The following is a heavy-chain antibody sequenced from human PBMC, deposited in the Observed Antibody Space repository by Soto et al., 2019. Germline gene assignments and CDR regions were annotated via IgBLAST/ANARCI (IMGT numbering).Heavy chain of an antibody. Sequence: PGGSLRLSCVASGFTFSIYAMTWVRQAPGKGLEWVSSISATSSNTYYADSVKGRFTISRDNSKNTLFLHMNSLRAEDTALYYCAKDESNSNPLYYFDDWGQGTLVTVS. CDR2: ISATSSNT. D-gene: IGHD3-22*01. J-gene: IGHJ4*02. CDR3: AKDESNSNPLYYFDD. CDR1: GFTFSIYA. V-gene: IGHV3-23*01.